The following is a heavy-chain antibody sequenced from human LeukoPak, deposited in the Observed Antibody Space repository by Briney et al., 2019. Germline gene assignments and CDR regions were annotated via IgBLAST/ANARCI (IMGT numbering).Heavy chain of an antibody. V-gene: IGHV1-18*01. CDR1: GYTFTSYG. J-gene: IGHJ6*02. D-gene: IGHD2-2*01. Sequence: ASVKVSCKASGYTFTSYGISWVRQAPGQGLEWMGWISAYNGNTSYAQKLQGRVTMTTDTSTSTAYMELRSLRSDDTAVYYCARDFSAMYYYYGMDVWGQGTTVTVSS. CDR3: ARDFSAMYYYYGMDV. CDR2: ISAYNGNT.